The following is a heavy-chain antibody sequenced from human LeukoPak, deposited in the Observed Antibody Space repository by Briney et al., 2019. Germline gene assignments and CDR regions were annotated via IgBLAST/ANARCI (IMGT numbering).Heavy chain of an antibody. Sequence: SETLSLTCTVSGGSISSYYWSWIRQPPGKGLEWIGEINHSGSTNYNPSLKSRVTISVDTSKNQFSLKLSSVTAADTAVYYCARGGYGDWFRDGAVDDAFDIWGQGTMVTVSS. D-gene: IGHD2-21*02. V-gene: IGHV4-34*01. J-gene: IGHJ3*02. CDR1: GGSISSYY. CDR2: INHSGST. CDR3: ARGGYGDWFRDGAVDDAFDI.